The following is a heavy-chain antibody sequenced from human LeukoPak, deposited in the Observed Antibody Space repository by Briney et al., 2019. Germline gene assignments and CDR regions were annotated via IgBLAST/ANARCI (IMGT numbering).Heavy chain of an antibody. D-gene: IGHD2-8*02. CDR3: ARRLSVLNAFDI. Sequence: PGGSLRLSCAASGFTFSSYEMNWVRQAPGKGLEWVSYISSSGSTIYYADSVKGRFTISRDNAKNSLYLQMNSLRAEDTAVYYCARRLSVLNAFDIWGQGTMVTVSS. CDR2: ISSSGSTI. J-gene: IGHJ3*02. CDR1: GFTFSSYE. V-gene: IGHV3-48*03.